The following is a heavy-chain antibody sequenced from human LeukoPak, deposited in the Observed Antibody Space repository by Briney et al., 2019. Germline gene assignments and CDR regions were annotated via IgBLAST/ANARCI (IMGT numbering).Heavy chain of an antibody. V-gene: IGHV4-59*12. CDR3: AREAPSSDYYDSSGYYPTGYYMDV. CDR2: IYYSGST. D-gene: IGHD3-22*01. Sequence: SETLSLTCTVSGGSISSYYWSWIRQPPGKGLEWIGYIYYSGSTNYNPSLKSRVTISVDTSKNQFSLKLSSVTAADTAVYYCAREAPSSDYYDSSGYYPTGYYMDVWGKGTTVTVSS. J-gene: IGHJ6*03. CDR1: GGSISSYY.